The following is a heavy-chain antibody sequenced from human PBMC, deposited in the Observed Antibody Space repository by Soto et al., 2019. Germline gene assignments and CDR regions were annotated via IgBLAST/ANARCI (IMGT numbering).Heavy chain of an antibody. Sequence: EVQLLESGGGLVQAGGSLRLSCAPSGFTFNNYAMGWVRQAPGKGLEWVSSIDSSGASTYYADSVKGRFTMSRDKSKNTLHLQMNSLRVEDTAVYFCARRLLGATVTYFDYWGQGTLVTVSS. V-gene: IGHV3-23*01. CDR2: IDSSGAST. D-gene: IGHD1-26*01. CDR3: ARRLLGATVTYFDY. J-gene: IGHJ4*01. CDR1: GFTFNNYA.